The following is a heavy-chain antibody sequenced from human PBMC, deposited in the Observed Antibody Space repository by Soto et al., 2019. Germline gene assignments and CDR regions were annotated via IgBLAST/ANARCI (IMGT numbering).Heavy chain of an antibody. CDR1: GGSVSSGSYY. Sequence: SETLSLTCTVSGGSVSSGSYYWSWIRQPPGKGLEWIGYIYYSGSTNYNPSLKSRVTISVDTSKNEFSLRLSSVTAADTAVYFCARSVAVPGAHIDYWGQGTQVTVSS. J-gene: IGHJ4*02. CDR3: ARSVAVPGAHIDY. CDR2: IYYSGST. D-gene: IGHD6-19*01. V-gene: IGHV4-61*01.